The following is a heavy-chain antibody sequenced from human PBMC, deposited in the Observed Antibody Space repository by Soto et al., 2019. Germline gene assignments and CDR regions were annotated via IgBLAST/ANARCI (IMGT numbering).Heavy chain of an antibody. CDR2: ISSYNNNA. CDR1: NYPFTSYG. J-gene: IGHJ6*02. V-gene: IGHV1-18*01. D-gene: IGHD3-3*01. CDR3: ARDSNPFGGVMRSPEKQKYGMDV. Sequence: ASVKVSCKASNYPFTSYGFAWVRQAPGHGLQWLGRISSYNNNADYAQEFQGRITMTTDTSTTTAVMELRSLTSDDTGVYYCARDSNPFGGVMRSPEKQKYGMDVWGRGTTVTVSS.